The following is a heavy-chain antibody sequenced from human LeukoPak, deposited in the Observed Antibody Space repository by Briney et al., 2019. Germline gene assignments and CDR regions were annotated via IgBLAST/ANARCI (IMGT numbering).Heavy chain of an antibody. D-gene: IGHD2-8*01. CDR1: GGSISSYY. CDR3: ARVMVYGGYYYYGMDV. V-gene: IGHV4-59*01. Sequence: SETLSLTCTVSGGSISSYYWSWIRQPPGKGLEWIGYIYYSGSTNYNPSLKSRVTISVDTSKNQFSLKLSSVTAADTAVYYCARVMVYGGYYYYGMDVWGQGTTATVSS. J-gene: IGHJ6*02. CDR2: IYYSGST.